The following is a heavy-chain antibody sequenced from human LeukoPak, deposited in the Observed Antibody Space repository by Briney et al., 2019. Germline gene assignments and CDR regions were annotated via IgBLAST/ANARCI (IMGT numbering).Heavy chain of an antibody. CDR3: ASATIFGVVIYY. D-gene: IGHD3-3*01. Sequence: GGSLGLSCAASGLTFSSYAMHWVRQAPGKGLEWVAVISYDGSNKYYADSMKGRFTISRDNSKNTLYLQMNSLRAEDTAVYYCASATIFGVVIYYWGQGTQVTVSS. V-gene: IGHV3-30*04. J-gene: IGHJ4*02. CDR1: GLTFSSYA. CDR2: ISYDGSNK.